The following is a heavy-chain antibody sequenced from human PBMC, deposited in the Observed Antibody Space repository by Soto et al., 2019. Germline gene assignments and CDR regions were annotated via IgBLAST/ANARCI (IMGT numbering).Heavy chain of an antibody. V-gene: IGHV1-2*02. J-gene: IGHJ4*02. Sequence: QVQLVQSGAEVKKPGASVKVSCKASGYTFTGYYMHWVLHAPGQGLEWMGWINPNSGGTNYAQKCEGRVTMTRDTSISTAYMELSRLRSDDTAVYYCARGSGRKLRFLEWLFDYGGQGTLVAV. D-gene: IGHD3-3*01. CDR2: INPNSGGT. CDR1: GYTFTGYY. CDR3: ARGSGRKLRFLEWLFDY.